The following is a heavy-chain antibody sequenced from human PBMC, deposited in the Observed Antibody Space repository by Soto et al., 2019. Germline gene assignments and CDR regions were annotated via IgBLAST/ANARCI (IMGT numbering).Heavy chain of an antibody. CDR2: IHYSGST. CDR1: GGSISSSSYY. CDR3: TAIYCNGGNCWWCR. V-gene: IGHV4-39*07. J-gene: IGHJ4*02. Sequence: SETLSLTCTVSGGSISSSSYYWGWIRQPPGKGLEWIGSIHYSGSTYYNPSLKSRVTMSVEASKNQFSLKLNSVTAADTAVYFCTAIYCNGGNCWWCRWGQGMLVTVSS. D-gene: IGHD2-8*02.